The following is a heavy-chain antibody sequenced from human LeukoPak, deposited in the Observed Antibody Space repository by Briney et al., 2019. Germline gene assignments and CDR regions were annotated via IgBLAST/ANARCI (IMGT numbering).Heavy chain of an antibody. V-gene: IGHV4-34*01. CDR3: ARQYYDILTGTYQIGAFDI. D-gene: IGHD3-9*01. J-gene: IGHJ3*02. Sequence: PSETLSLTCAVYGGSFSGYYWSWLRQPPGKGLEWIGEINHSGSTNYNPSLKSRVTISVDTSKNQFSLKLSSVTAADTAVYYCARQYYDILTGTYQIGAFDIWGQGTMVTVSS. CDR2: INHSGST. CDR1: GGSFSGYY.